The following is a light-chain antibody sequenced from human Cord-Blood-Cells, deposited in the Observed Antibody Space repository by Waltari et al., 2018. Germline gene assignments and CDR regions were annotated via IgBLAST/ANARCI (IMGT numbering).Light chain of an antibody. V-gene: IGKV4-1*01. J-gene: IGKJ3*01. CDR3: QQYYSTPFT. Sequence: DIVMTQSPDSLAVHLGERATINCKSSQSVLYSSNNKNYLAWYQQKPGKPPKLLIYWASTRESGVPDRFSGSGSGTDFTLTISSLQAEDVAVYYCQQYYSTPFTFGPGTKVDIK. CDR2: WAS. CDR1: QSVLYSSNNKNY.